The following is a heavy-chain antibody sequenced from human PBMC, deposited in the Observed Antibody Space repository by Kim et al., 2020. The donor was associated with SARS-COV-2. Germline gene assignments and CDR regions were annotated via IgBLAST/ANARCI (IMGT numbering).Heavy chain of an antibody. J-gene: IGHJ5*02. Sequence: ASVKVSCKVSGYTLTELSMHWVRQAPGKGLEWMGGFDPEDGETIYAQKFQGRVTMTEDTSTDTAYMELSSLRSEDTAVYYCATLCSGGRWDWFDPWGQGTLVTVSS. CDR3: ATLCSGGRWDWFDP. CDR2: FDPEDGET. CDR1: GYTLTELS. V-gene: IGHV1-24*01. D-gene: IGHD2-15*01.